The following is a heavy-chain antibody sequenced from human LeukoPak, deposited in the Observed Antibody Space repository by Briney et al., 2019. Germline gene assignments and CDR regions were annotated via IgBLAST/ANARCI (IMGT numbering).Heavy chain of an antibody. D-gene: IGHD3-10*01. CDR2: INPSGGST. CDR3: ARDAMVRGVQYAFDI. CDR1: GYTFTSYY. J-gene: IGHJ3*02. V-gene: IGHV1-46*01. Sequence: GASVKVSCKASGYTFTSYYMHWVRQAPGQGLEWMGIINPSGGSTSYAQKFQGRVTMTRDTSTSTVYMELISLRSEDTAVYYCARDAMVRGVQYAFDIWGQGTMVTVSS.